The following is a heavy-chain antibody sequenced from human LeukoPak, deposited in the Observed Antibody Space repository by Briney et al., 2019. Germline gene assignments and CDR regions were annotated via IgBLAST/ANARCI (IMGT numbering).Heavy chain of an antibody. D-gene: IGHD3-3*01. CDR3: ARQGGVTIFGVVTSSSYYMDV. J-gene: IGHJ6*03. CDR2: MKQDGSEK. V-gene: IGHV3-7*01. CDR1: GFTFTTYW. Sequence: GGSLRLSCAASGFTFTTYWMSWVRQAPGKGLEWVAIMKQDGSEKYYVDSVKGRFTISRDNAKNSLYLQMNSLRAEDTAVYYCARQGGVTIFGVVTSSSYYMDVWGKGTTVTVSS.